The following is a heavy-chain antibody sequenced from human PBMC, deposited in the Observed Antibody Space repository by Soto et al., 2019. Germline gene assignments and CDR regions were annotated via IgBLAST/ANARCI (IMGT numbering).Heavy chain of an antibody. CDR2: IRSKANGGTT. J-gene: IGHJ6*02. V-gene: IGHV3-49*03. CDR3: TRERSGWFRLGMDV. Sequence: GGSLRLSCVGSGFTFSNNAMSWFRQAPGKGLEWVGIIRSKANGGTTDYAASVKGRFTISREDSKSIAHLKMNSLKAEDTAVYYCTRERSGWFRLGMDVWGQGTTVTVSS. CDR1: GFTFSNNA. D-gene: IGHD6-19*01.